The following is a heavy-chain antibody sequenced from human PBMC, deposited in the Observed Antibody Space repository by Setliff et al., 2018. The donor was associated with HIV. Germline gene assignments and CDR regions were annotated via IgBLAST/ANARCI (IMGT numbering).Heavy chain of an antibody. CDR2: IPHNGGT. CDR3: ARYSTLTTNFDY. Sequence: SETLSLTCAVSGYSIGSGSFWGWIRQPPGKGLEWIATIPHNGGTYYNPDPSLTVRVTISVDTSKNQFSLKLAFVTAADTAVYYCARYSTLTTNFDYWGQGTLVTVSS. V-gene: IGHV4-38-2*01. D-gene: IGHD4-17*01. J-gene: IGHJ4*02. CDR1: GYSIGSGSF.